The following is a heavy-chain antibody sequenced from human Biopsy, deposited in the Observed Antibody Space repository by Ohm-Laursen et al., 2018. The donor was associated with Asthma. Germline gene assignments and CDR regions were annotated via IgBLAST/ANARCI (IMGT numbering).Heavy chain of an antibody. CDR1: GGSFSNFA. Sequence: GSSVKVPCKASGGSFSNFAFSWVRQAPGHGLEWMGTILTKFDITSYAEKFQGRVTITADKSTSTTYMELSRLRSEDTAVYYCARSYDTDSYPVLVLDYWGQGTLVTVSS. J-gene: IGHJ4*02. CDR2: ILTKFDIT. V-gene: IGHV1-69*04. D-gene: IGHD3-22*01. CDR3: ARSYDTDSYPVLVLDY.